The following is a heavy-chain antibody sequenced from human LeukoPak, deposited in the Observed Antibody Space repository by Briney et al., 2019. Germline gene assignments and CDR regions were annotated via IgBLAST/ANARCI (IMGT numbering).Heavy chain of an antibody. Sequence: PSETLSLTCTVSGGSVSSDSYYWSWIRQPPGKGLEWIGEINHSGSTNYNPSLKSRVAISVDTSKNQFSLKLSSVTAADTAVYYCARVYYDSSGYYSQTPDYWGQGTLVTVSS. V-gene: IGHV4-61*01. CDR3: ARVYYDSSGYYSQTPDY. J-gene: IGHJ4*02. CDR2: INHSGST. D-gene: IGHD3-22*01. CDR1: GGSVSSDSYY.